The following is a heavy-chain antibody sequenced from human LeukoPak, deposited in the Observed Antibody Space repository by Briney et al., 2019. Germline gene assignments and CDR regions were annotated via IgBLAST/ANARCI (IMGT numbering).Heavy chain of an antibody. J-gene: IGHJ4*02. D-gene: IGHD3-22*01. V-gene: IGHV3-23*01. CDR1: GFTFSSYA. CDR2: ISGSGGST. Sequence: SGGSLRLSCAASGFTFSSYAMSWVRQAPGKGLEWVSAISGSGGSTHYADSMKGRFTISRDNSKNTLYLQMNSLRAEDTALYHCARRGMGYYDSSGYYDDWGQGTLVTVSS. CDR3: ARRGMGYYDSSGYYDD.